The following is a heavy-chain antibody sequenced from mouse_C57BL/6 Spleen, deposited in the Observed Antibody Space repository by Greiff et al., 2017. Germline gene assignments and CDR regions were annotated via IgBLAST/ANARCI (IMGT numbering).Heavy chain of an antibody. Sequence: VQLQQPGAELVMPGASVKLSCKASGYTFTSYWMHWVKQRPGQGLEWIGEIDPSDSYTNYNQKFKGKSTLTVDKSSSTAYMQLSSLTSEDSAVYYCARAEGYKINYSGFAYWGQGTLVTVSA. CDR2: IDPSDSYT. V-gene: IGHV1-69*01. CDR1: GYTFTSYW. D-gene: IGHD2-1*01. J-gene: IGHJ3*01. CDR3: ARAEGYKINYSGFAY.